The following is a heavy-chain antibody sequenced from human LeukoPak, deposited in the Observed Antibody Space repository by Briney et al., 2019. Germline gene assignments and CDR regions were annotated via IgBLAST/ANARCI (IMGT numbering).Heavy chain of an antibody. Sequence: SQTLSLTCAISGDSVSSNSAAWHWLRQSPSRGLEWLGRTYYRSKWYNDYAVSVKSRITINPDTSKNQFSLQLNSVTPEDTAVYYCARSPTVTTPFDYWGQGTLVTVSS. CDR2: TYYRSKWYN. V-gene: IGHV6-1*01. J-gene: IGHJ4*02. CDR1: GDSVSSNSAA. D-gene: IGHD4-17*01. CDR3: ARSPTVTTPFDY.